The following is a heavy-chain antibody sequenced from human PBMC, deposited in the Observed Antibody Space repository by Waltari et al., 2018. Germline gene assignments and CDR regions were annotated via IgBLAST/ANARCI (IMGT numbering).Heavy chain of an antibody. J-gene: IGHJ3*02. Sequence: QVQLVQSGAEVKKPGASVKVSCKVSGYTLTDISIHWVRQAPGKGLEWMGGFDSEDGETNFEQKFQGRFTLTEDTSTETAYLELSSLRSEDTAVYYCATEDLENVGGRTYAAFHIWGQGTMVTVSS. CDR3: ATEDLENVGGRTYAAFHI. CDR1: GYTLTDIS. D-gene: IGHD3-16*01. CDR2: FDSEDGET. V-gene: IGHV1-24*01.